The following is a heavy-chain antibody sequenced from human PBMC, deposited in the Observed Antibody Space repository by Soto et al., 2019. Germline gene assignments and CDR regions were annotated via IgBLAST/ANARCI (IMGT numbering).Heavy chain of an antibody. CDR2: ISYDGSNK. CDR3: AKGSLGLRLGELSFPVDY. D-gene: IGHD3-16*02. J-gene: IGHJ4*02. Sequence: PVGSLRLSCAASGFTFSSYGMHWVRQAPGKGLEWVAVISYDGSNKYYADSVKGRFTISRDNSKNTLYLQMNSLRAEDTAVYYCAKGSLGLRLGELSFPVDYWGQGTLVTVSS. V-gene: IGHV3-30*18. CDR1: GFTFSSYG.